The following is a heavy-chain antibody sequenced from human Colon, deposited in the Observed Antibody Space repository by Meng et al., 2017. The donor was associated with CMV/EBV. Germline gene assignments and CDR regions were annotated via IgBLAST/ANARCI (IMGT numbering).Heavy chain of an antibody. V-gene: IGHV3-30*09. CDR3: GRDRMGGIDY. D-gene: IGHD3-16*01. J-gene: IGHJ4*02. Sequence: LTCSTSGFIFTGYAMHWVRQAPGKGLEWLGVKSADGSLEVHADSVEDRLVISRVNSEKTVYLLLNNLRIEDTAVYYCGRDRMGGIDYWGQGTLVTVSS. CDR1: GFIFTGYA. CDR2: KSADGSLE.